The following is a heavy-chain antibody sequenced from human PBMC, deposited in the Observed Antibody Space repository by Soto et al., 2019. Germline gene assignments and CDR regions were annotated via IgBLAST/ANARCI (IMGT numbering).Heavy chain of an antibody. J-gene: IGHJ4*02. CDR2: ISYDGSNK. CDR1: GFTFSRYA. CDR3: ARDRLYCSSTSCYSTANYFDY. V-gene: IGHV3-30-3*01. Sequence: VGSLRLSCAASGFTFSRYAMHWVRQAPGKGLEWVAVISYDGSNKYYADSVKGRFTISRDNSKNTLYLQMNSLRAEDTAVYYCARDRLYCSSTSCYSTANYFDYWGQGTLVTVSS. D-gene: IGHD2-2*01.